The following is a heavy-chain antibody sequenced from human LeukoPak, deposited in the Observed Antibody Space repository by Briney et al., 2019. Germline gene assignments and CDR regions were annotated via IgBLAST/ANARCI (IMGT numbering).Heavy chain of an antibody. CDR2: ISSSSSYI. J-gene: IGHJ4*02. CDR3: ARPFGGYSFVTGY. CDR1: GFTFSSYS. V-gene: IGHV3-21*01. Sequence: PGGSLRLSCAASGFTFSSYSMNWVRQAPGKGLEWVSSISSSSSYIYYADSVKGRFTISRDNAKNSLYLQMNSLRAEDTAVYYCARPFGGYSFVTGYWGQGTLVTVSS. D-gene: IGHD5-18*01.